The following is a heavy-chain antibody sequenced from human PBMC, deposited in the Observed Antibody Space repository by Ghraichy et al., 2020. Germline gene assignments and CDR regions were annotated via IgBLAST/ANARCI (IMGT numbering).Heavy chain of an antibody. Sequence: GGSPRLSCAASGFSFSSYAMSWVRQAPGKGLEWVSAISGSGGGTYYADSVKGRFTISRDNSKNTLYLQMNSLRAEDTAVYYCAKDRSGIAAINFDYWGQGTLVTVSS. CDR2: ISGSGGGT. D-gene: IGHD2-21*01. CDR1: GFSFSSYA. J-gene: IGHJ4*02. V-gene: IGHV3-23*01. CDR3: AKDRSGIAAINFDY.